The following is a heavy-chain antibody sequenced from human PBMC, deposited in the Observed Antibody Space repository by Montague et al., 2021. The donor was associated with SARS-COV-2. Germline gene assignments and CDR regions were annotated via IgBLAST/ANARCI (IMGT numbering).Heavy chain of an antibody. V-gene: IGHV6-1*01. J-gene: IGHJ4*02. CDR3: VRYSGWFYFDF. D-gene: IGHD6-19*01. Sequence: CAISGDSVSSNRVAWSWLMQSPSRGLEWLGRTYYRSKWYSDYAPSVRGRLTVNPDASKNEFSLELNYVTPEDTAVYYCVRYSGWFYFDFWGQGTLVTVSS. CDR1: GDSVSSNRVA. CDR2: TYYRSKWYS.